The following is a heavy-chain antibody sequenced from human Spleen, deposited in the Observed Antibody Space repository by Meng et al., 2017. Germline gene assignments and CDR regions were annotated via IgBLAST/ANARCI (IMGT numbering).Heavy chain of an antibody. D-gene: IGHD3-10*01. CDR3: ARDGITMLRGVIAYSFDY. J-gene: IGHJ4*02. CDR1: GFTFNSYA. CDR2: ISYDASNT. V-gene: IGHV3-30*04. Sequence: GGSLRLSCVASGFTFNSYAMHWVRQAPGRGLEWVAVISYDASNTYYADSVKGRFTISRDNSKNTLYLQMNSLRTEDTAMYYCARDGITMLRGVIAYSFDYWGQGTLVTVSS.